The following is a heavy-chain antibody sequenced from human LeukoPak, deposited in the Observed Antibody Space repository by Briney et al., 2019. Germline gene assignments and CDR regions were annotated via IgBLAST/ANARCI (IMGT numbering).Heavy chain of an antibody. CDR1: GGSISSGPFY. CDR3: ARLGSGRKIDY. Sequence: SETLSLTCTVSGGSISSGPFYWGWIRQPPGKGLEWIGTIYYSGSTYYNPSLKSRVTISVDTSKNQFSPKLSSVTAADTAVYYCARLGSGRKIDYWGQGTLVTVSS. D-gene: IGHD6-19*01. V-gene: IGHV4-39*01. J-gene: IGHJ4*02. CDR2: IYYSGST.